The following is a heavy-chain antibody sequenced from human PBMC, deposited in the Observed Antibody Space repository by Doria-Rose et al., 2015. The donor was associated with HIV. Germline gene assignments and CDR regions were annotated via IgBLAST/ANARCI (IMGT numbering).Heavy chain of an antibody. CDR3: ARGGWELLYVFDY. D-gene: IGHD1-26*01. CDR2: IRSKAYCGTK. Sequence: GCIRSKAYCGTKEYAAPVKGKVTISRADAKSNDYLQLNSLNTEDTAVYFCARGGWELLYVFDYWGQGTRVTVSS. V-gene: IGHV3-49*02. J-gene: IGHJ4*02.